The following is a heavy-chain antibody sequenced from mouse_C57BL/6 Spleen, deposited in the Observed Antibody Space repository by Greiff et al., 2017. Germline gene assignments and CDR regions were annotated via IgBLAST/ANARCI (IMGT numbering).Heavy chain of an antibody. D-gene: IGHD1-1*01. CDR2: INPSSGYT. CDR3: ARLYYYGRSYSYYFDY. V-gene: IGHV1-7*01. J-gene: IGHJ2*01. Sequence: QVQLKESGAELAKPGASVKLSCKASGYTFTSYWMHWVKQRPGQGLEWIGYINPSSGYTKYNQKFKDKATLTADKSSSTAYMQLSSLTYEDSAVYYCARLYYYGRSYSYYFDYWGQGTTPPVPS. CDR1: GYTFTSYW.